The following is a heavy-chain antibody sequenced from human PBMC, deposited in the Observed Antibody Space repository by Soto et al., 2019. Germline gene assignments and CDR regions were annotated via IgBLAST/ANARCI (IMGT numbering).Heavy chain of an antibody. CDR2: IRSKTNSYAT. CDR3: TRQPDALQWMVVPTDYNFDY. Sequence: PGGSLRLSCAASGFTFGGSAMHWVRQASGKGLEWVGHIRSKTNSYATAYAESVKGRFTISRDDSMNTAYLQMNSLKTEDTAVYFCTRQPDALQWMVVPTDYNFDYWGQGTLVTVSS. CDR1: GFTFGGSA. J-gene: IGHJ4*02. D-gene: IGHD6-19*01. V-gene: IGHV3-73*01.